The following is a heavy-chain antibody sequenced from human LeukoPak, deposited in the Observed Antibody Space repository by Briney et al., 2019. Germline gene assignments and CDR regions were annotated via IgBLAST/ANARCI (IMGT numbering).Heavy chain of an antibody. J-gene: IGHJ3*02. V-gene: IGHV3-7*03. CDR3: AKAFTGRKVSGNSQNAFVI. CDR1: GFTFSSYW. D-gene: IGHD1/OR15-1a*01. Sequence: GGSLRLSCAASGFTFSSYWMSWVRQVPGKGLEWVANIKQDGSEKYYVDSVKGRFTISRDNAKNSLYLQMNSLRAEDMALYYCAKAFTGRKVSGNSQNAFVIWGQGTMVTVSS. CDR2: IKQDGSEK.